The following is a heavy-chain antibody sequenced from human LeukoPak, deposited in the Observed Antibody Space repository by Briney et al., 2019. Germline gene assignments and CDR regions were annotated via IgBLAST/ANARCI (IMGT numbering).Heavy chain of an antibody. Sequence: SQTLSLTCTVSGGSISSGDYYWSWIRQPPGKGLEWIGYIYYSGSTYYNPSLKSRVTISVDTSKNQFSLKLSSVTAADTAVYYCARGVRVRGAVDYWAREPWSPSPQ. CDR1: GGSISSGDYY. V-gene: IGHV4-30-4*01. J-gene: IGHJ4*02. CDR3: ARGVRVRGAVDY. D-gene: IGHD3-10*01. CDR2: IYYSGST.